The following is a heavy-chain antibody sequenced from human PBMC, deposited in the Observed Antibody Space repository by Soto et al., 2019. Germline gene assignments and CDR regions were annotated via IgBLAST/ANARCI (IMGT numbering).Heavy chain of an antibody. CDR1: GFTFSSYS. V-gene: IGHV3-21*01. D-gene: IGHD6-19*01. CDR3: ARMGIAVAGTPLFGY. J-gene: IGHJ4*02. CDR2: ISSSSSYI. Sequence: EVQLVESGGGLVKPGGSLRLSCAASGFTFSSYSMNWVRQAPGKGLEWVSSISSSSSYIYYADSVKGRFTISRDNDKNSLYLQMNSLRAEDTAVYYCARMGIAVAGTPLFGYWGQGTLVTVSS.